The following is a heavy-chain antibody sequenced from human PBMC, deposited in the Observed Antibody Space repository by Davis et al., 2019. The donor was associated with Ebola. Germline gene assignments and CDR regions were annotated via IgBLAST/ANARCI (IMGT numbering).Heavy chain of an antibody. J-gene: IGHJ4*02. CDR2: IKQDGSEK. D-gene: IGHD3-10*01. Sequence: GESLKISCAASGFTFSSYWMSWVRQAPGKGLEWVANIKQDGSEKYYVDSVKDRFTISRDNAKNSLYLQMNSLRDEDTAVYYCTRGRYGSGSYPFYFDYWGQGTLVTVSS. V-gene: IGHV3-7*01. CDR1: GFTFSSYW. CDR3: TRGRYGSGSYPFYFDY.